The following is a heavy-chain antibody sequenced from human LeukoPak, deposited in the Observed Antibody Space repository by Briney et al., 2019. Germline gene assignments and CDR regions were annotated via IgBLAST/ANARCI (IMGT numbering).Heavy chain of an antibody. Sequence: GRSLRLSCAASGFTFSIYDVHWVRQAPGKGLEWVAVIWYDGSNKYYADSVKGRFTISRDNSKNPLYLQMDSLRAEDTAIYYCADFGSGSYCFDYWGQGTLVTVSS. D-gene: IGHD3-10*01. CDR3: ADFGSGSYCFDY. CDR1: GFTFSIYD. V-gene: IGHV3-33*01. CDR2: IWYDGSNK. J-gene: IGHJ4*02.